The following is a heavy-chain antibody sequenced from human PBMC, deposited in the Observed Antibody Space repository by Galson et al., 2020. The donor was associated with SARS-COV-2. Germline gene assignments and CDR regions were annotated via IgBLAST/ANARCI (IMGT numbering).Heavy chain of an antibody. J-gene: IGHJ4*02. Sequence: SETLSLTCAVSGFSISSGYYWGWIRQPPGKGQEWIVNFYYSQTSYHDPSLKSRVTISVDTSRNQFSLKLTSVTAADTAVYYCTRQRQPLLYTIDYWGQGALVTVSS. CDR1: GFSISSGYY. CDR2: FYYSQTS. CDR3: TRQRQPLLYTIDY. D-gene: IGHD2-2*02. V-gene: IGHV4-38-2*01.